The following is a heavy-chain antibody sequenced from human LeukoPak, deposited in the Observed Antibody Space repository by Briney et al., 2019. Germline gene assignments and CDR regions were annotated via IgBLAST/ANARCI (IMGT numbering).Heavy chain of an antibody. CDR1: DGSIDSFS. CDR3: ARGGYYAVLTGLNRFYFDY. V-gene: IGHV4-59*01. Sequence: KPSETLSLTCIGSDGSIDSFSWSLIRRPPGEGLGWIGYIHYSGSTNYNPSLKSRVTMSIDTSKSQFSLKLSSVTAADTAVYYCARGGYYAVLTGLNRFYFDYWGQGTLVTVSS. J-gene: IGHJ4*02. CDR2: IHYSGST. D-gene: IGHD3-9*01.